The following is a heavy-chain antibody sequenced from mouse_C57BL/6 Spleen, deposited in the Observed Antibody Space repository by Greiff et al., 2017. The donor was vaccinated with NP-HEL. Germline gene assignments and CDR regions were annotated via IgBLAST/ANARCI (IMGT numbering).Heavy chain of an antibody. CDR3: ARSRTAQATAWFAY. CDR2: IYPYNGVS. J-gene: IGHJ3*01. Sequence: EVQLQQSGPELVKPGASVKISCKASGYSFTGYYMHWVKQSHGNILDWIGYIYPYNGVSSYNQKFKGKATLTVDKSSSTAYMELRSLTSEDSAVYDCARSRTAQATAWFAYWGQGTLVTVSA. CDR1: GYSFTGYY. D-gene: IGHD3-2*02. V-gene: IGHV1-31*01.